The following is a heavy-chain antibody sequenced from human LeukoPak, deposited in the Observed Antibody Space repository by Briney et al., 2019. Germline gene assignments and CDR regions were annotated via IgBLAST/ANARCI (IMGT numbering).Heavy chain of an antibody. J-gene: IGHJ4*02. CDR3: ASPAHQWHWYYFDY. D-gene: IGHD6-19*01. CDR1: GFTFSSNF. Sequence: GGSLRLSCAASGFTFSSNFMSWVRQAPGKGLEWVSVIYSGGSTYYADSVKGRFTISRDNSKNTLYLQMNSLRVEDTAVYYCASPAHQWHWYYFDYWGQGTLVTVSS. CDR2: IYSGGST. V-gene: IGHV3-66*01.